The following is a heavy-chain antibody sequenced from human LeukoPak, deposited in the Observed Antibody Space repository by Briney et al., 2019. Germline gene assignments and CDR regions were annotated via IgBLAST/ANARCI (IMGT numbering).Heavy chain of an antibody. V-gene: IGHV1-18*01. Sequence: ASVKVSCKASGYTFTSYGISWVRQAPGQGLEWMGWISAYNGNTNYAQKLQGRVTMTTDTSTSTAYMELRSLRSDDTAVYYCASPNRYCSGGSCYLFDYWGQGTLVTVSS. J-gene: IGHJ4*02. D-gene: IGHD2-15*01. CDR1: GYTFTSYG. CDR3: ASPNRYCSGGSCYLFDY. CDR2: ISAYNGNT.